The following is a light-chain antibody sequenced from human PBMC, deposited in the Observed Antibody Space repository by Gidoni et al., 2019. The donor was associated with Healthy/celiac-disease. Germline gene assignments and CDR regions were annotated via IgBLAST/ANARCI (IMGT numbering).Light chain of an antibody. CDR2: LGS. Sequence: DIVMTQSPLSLPVTSGEPASISCRSSQSLLHSNGYNYLDWYLQKPGQSPQLLIYLGSNRASGVPDRFSGGGSGTDFTLKISRVEAEDVGVYYCMQALQTPWTFGQGTKVEIK. V-gene: IGKV2-28*01. CDR1: QSLLHSNGYNY. J-gene: IGKJ1*01. CDR3: MQALQTPWT.